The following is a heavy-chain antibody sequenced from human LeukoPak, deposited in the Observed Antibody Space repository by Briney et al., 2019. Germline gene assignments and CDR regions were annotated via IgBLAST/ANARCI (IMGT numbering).Heavy chain of an antibody. Sequence: SVKVSCKASGGTFSSYAISWVRQAPGQGLEWMGGIIPIFGTANYAQKFQGRVTITADKSTSTVYMELSSLRSEDTAVYYCASLAYSSSSEDYYYYMDVWGKGTTVTVSS. J-gene: IGHJ6*03. D-gene: IGHD6-6*01. CDR2: IIPIFGTA. V-gene: IGHV1-69*06. CDR3: ASLAYSSSSEDYYYYMDV. CDR1: GGTFSSYA.